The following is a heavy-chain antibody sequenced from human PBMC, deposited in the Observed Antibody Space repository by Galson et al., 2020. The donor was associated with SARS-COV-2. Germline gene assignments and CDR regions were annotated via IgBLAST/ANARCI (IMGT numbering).Heavy chain of an antibody. CDR1: GFTFGNFW. Sequence: GESLKISCAASGFTFGNFWMSWVRQAPGKGLEWVANIKEDGSEKNYVDSVMGRFTISRDNAKKSLHLQMDSLRVEDTAVYFCARLYHYDTDDAYWGQGTLVTVSS. J-gene: IGHJ4*02. CDR3: ARLYHYDTDDAY. D-gene: IGHD3-22*01. CDR2: IKEDGSEK. V-gene: IGHV3-7*01.